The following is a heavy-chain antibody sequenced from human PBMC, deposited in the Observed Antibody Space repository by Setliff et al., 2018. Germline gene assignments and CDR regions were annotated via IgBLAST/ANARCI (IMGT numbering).Heavy chain of an antibody. CDR3: ARTCSGSGCYAGLES. V-gene: IGHV3-7*01. CDR1: GFTFSSYW. Sequence: PGGSLRLSCAASGFTFSSYWMSWVRQAPGKGLGWVSNIKQDGSEKHYVDSVKGRFTVSRDNAKDSLYLQMDSLRVEDTAVYYCARTCSGSGCYAGLESWGQGTPVTVSS. D-gene: IGHD2-15*01. CDR2: IKQDGSEK. J-gene: IGHJ4*02.